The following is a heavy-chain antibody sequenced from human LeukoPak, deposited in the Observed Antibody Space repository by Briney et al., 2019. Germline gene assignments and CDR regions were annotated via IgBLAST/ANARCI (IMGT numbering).Heavy chain of an antibody. CDR2: IYSGGST. CDR1: GFTVSSNY. Sequence: GGSLRLSCAAYGFTVSSNYMSWVRQAPGKGLEWVSVIYSGGSTYYADSVKGRFTISRDNSKNTLYLQMNSLRAEDTAVYYCARERGWFGELKVLTLYYFDYWGQGTLVTVSS. V-gene: IGHV3-53*01. CDR3: ARERGWFGELKVLTLYYFDY. D-gene: IGHD3-10*01. J-gene: IGHJ4*02.